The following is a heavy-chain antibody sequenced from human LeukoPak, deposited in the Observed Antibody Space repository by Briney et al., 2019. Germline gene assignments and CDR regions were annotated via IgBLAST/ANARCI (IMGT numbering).Heavy chain of an antibody. Sequence: SVKVSCKASGYTFTSYGISWVRQAPGQGLEWMGRIIPILGIANYAQKFQGRVTITADKSTSTAYMELSSLRSEDTAVYYCANDHYYDSSGYLDWGQGTLVTVSS. J-gene: IGHJ4*02. CDR3: ANDHYYDSSGYLD. D-gene: IGHD3-22*01. CDR2: IIPILGIA. CDR1: GYTFTSYG. V-gene: IGHV1-69*04.